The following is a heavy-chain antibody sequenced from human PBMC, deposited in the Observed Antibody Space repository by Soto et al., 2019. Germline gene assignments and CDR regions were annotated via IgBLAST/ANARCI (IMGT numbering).Heavy chain of an antibody. V-gene: IGHV3-48*01. CDR2: ISSSSSTI. D-gene: IGHD3-3*01. Sequence: PGGSLRLSCAASGFTFSSYSMNWVRQAPGKGLEWVSYISSSSSTIYYADSVKGRFTISRDNAKNSLYLQMNSLRAEDTAVYYCARYWSGYSPALPNFDYWGQGTLVTVSS. CDR1: GFTFSSYS. J-gene: IGHJ4*02. CDR3: ARYWSGYSPALPNFDY.